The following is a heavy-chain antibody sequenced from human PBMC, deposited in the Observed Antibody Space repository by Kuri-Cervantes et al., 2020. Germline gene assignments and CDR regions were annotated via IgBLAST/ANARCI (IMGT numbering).Heavy chain of an antibody. J-gene: IGHJ6*02. CDR3: ARDYYGSGNLAGMDV. V-gene: IGHV3-33*01. CDR1: GFTFSNYG. D-gene: IGHD3-10*01. CDR2: IWYGGSNK. Sequence: GRSLRLSFAASGFTFSNYGMHWVRQAPGKGLEWVAVIWYGGSNKNYADSVKGRFTISRDNSKNTLSLQMNSLRVEDTAVYYCARDYYGSGNLAGMDVWGQGTTVTVSS.